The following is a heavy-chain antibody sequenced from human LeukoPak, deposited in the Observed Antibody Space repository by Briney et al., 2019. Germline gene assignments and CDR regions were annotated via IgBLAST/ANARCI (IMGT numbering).Heavy chain of an antibody. V-gene: IGHV4-59*12. CDR2: IYYSGST. J-gene: IGHJ4*02. CDR3: AREETSCYGF. Sequence: SETLSLTCTVSGGSISSYYWSWIRQPPGKGLEWIGYIYYSGSTNYNPSLKSRVTISVDTSKNQFSLQLNSVTPEDTAVYYCAREETSCYGFWGQGTLVTVSS. CDR1: GGSISSYY. D-gene: IGHD2-2*01.